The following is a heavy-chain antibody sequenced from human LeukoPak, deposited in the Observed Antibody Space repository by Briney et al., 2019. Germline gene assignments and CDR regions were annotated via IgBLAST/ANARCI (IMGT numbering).Heavy chain of an antibody. CDR3: AGGVYDSSGGELDY. J-gene: IGHJ4*02. Sequence: RESLKISCKASGSRFTSYWIGWVRQMPGKGLGWVGIIYPSDSDARYSPSFQGQVTISADKSINTAYLQWSSLKASDTAMYYCAGGVYDSSGGELDYWGQGTLVTVSS. V-gene: IGHV5-51*01. CDR2: IYPSDSDA. D-gene: IGHD3-22*01. CDR1: GSRFTSYW.